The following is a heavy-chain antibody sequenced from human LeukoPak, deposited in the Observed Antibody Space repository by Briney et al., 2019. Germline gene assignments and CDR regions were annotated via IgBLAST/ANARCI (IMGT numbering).Heavy chain of an antibody. J-gene: IGHJ6*02. D-gene: IGHD3-22*01. CDR1: GGTFSSYA. V-gene: IGHV1-69*04. Sequence: SVKVSCKASGGTFSSYAISWVRQAPGQGLEWMGRIIPIPGIANYAQKFQGRVTITADKSTSTAYVELSSLRSEDTAVYYCARDRAARKDSSGYYSYYGMDVWGQGTTVTVSS. CDR3: ARDRAARKDSSGYYSYYGMDV. CDR2: IIPIPGIA.